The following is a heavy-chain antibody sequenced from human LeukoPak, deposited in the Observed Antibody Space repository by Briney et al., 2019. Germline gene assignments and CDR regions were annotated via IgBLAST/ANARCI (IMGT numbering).Heavy chain of an antibody. J-gene: IGHJ5*02. CDR1: GFSFSSYW. CDR2: IKHDGSET. V-gene: IGHV3-7*04. Sequence: RGSLRLSCVASGFSFSSYWMSWVRQAPGKGLEWVANIKHDGSETYYVDSVKGRFTVSRDNAKNSLYLQRSSLRAEDTAVYYCLRHGTDDYDSSGYLRPWGQGTLVTVSS. CDR3: LRHGTDDYDSSGYLRP. D-gene: IGHD3-22*01.